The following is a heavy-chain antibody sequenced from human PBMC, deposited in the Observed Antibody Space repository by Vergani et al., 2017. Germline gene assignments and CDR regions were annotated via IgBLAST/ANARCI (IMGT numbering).Heavy chain of an antibody. J-gene: IGHJ5*02. Sequence: QVQLQESGPGLVKPSETLSLTCTVSGGSICSYYWSWIRQPPGKGLEWIGYIYYSGSTNYNPSLKSRVTISVDTSKNQFSLKLSSVTAADTAVYYCASVGSGSYFGWFDPWGQGTLVTVSS. V-gene: IGHV4-59*01. CDR1: GGSICSYY. CDR3: ASVGSGSYFGWFDP. D-gene: IGHD1-26*01. CDR2: IYYSGST.